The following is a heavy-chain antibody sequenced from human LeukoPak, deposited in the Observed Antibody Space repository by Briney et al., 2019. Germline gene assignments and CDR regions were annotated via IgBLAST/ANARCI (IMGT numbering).Heavy chain of an antibody. V-gene: IGHV1-69*06. D-gene: IGHD4-17*01. CDR3: ARRTSYGDYGGGDY. CDR2: IIPIFGTA. J-gene: IGHJ4*02. Sequence: ASVKVSCKASGGTFSSYAISWVRQAPGQGLKWMGGIIPIFGTANYAQKFQGRVTITADKSTSTAYLELSSLRSEDTAVYYCARRTSYGDYGGGDYWGQGTLVTVSS. CDR1: GGTFSSYA.